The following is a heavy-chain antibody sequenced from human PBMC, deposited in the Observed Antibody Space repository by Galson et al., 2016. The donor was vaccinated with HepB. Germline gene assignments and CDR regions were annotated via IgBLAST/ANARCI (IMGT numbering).Heavy chain of an antibody. CDR3: AREKIQFDS. J-gene: IGHJ5*01. CDR2: VHHGGNT. V-gene: IGHV4-31*03. Sequence: TLSLTCTVSGGSISSGTYFWTWIRQHSGKGLEWIGYVHHGGNTYYNPSLKNRVTLSVDTSENEFYLNLTSVTAADTAIYYCAREKIQFDSWGQGMLVTVSS. CDR1: GGSISSGTYF.